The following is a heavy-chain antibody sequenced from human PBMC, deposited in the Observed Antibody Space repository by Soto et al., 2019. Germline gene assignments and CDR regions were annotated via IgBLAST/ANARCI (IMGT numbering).Heavy chain of an antibody. CDR3: ARGSGYYYLDDY. J-gene: IGHJ4*02. V-gene: IGHV1-3*01. D-gene: IGHD3-22*01. CDR1: GYTFTSYA. Sequence: ASVKVSCKASGYTFTSYAMHWVRQAPGQRLEWMGWINAGNGNTKYSQKFQGRVTITSDTSASTAYMELSSLRSEDTAVYYCARGSGYYYLDDYWGQGTLVTVSS. CDR2: INAGNGNT.